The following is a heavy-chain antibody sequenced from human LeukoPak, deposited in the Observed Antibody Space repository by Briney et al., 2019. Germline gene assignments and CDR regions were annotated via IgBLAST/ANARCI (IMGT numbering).Heavy chain of an antibody. CDR1: GYTFTSNY. CDR3: ARDQEGFDY. J-gene: IGHJ4*02. V-gene: IGHV1-46*01. Sequence: SVKVSCTASGYTFTSNYIHWVRQAPGQGLEWMGMIYPRDGSTSYAQKFQGRVTVTRDTSTSTVHMELSGLRSEDTAVYYCARDQEGFDYWGQGTLVTVSS. CDR2: IYPRDGST.